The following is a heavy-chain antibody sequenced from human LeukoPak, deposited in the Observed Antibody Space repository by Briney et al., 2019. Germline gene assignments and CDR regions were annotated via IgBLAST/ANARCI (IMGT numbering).Heavy chain of an antibody. Sequence: GGSLRLSCATSGFTFSSYAMSWVRQAPGKGLEWVSAISGSGGSTYYADSVKGRFTISRDNSKNTLYLQMNSLRAEDTAVYYCARGIAVAGPGANWFDPWGQGTLVTVSS. D-gene: IGHD6-19*01. CDR3: ARGIAVAGPGANWFDP. J-gene: IGHJ5*02. CDR1: GFTFSSYA. CDR2: ISGSGGST. V-gene: IGHV3-23*01.